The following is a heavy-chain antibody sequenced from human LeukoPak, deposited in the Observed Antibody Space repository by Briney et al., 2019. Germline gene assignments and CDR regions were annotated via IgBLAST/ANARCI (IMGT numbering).Heavy chain of an antibody. V-gene: IGHV3-23*01. CDR2: ISGSGGST. CDR1: GFTFSSFA. CDR3: ARGGQWLVYYFDY. D-gene: IGHD6-19*01. Sequence: GGSLRLSCAASGFTFSSFAMTWVRHIPGKGLEWVSGISGSGGSTYYADSVKGRFTISRDNSKNTLYLQMNSLRAEDTAVYYCARGGQWLVYYFDYWGQGTLVTVSS. J-gene: IGHJ4*02.